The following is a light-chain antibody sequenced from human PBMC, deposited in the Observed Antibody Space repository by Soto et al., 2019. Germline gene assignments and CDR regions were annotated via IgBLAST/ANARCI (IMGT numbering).Light chain of an antibody. J-gene: IGKJ5*01. CDR2: ATS. CDR3: QQYNSYSQT. Sequence: DNVLTQSPDTLSVSPGDRATLSCRASRIIGHNYLAWYQQKPAQAPRLLIYATSTRATGIPDRFSGSGSVTDFTLTISSLQPDDFATYYCQQYNSYSQTFGQGTRLEIK. CDR1: RIIGHNY. V-gene: IGKV3-20*01.